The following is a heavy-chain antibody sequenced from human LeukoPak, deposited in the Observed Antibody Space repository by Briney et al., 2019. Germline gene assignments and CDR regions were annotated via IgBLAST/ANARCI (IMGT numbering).Heavy chain of an antibody. CDR3: ARPSRDGYRYTFDY. Sequence: SETLSLTCTVSGGSISSSSYYWGWIRQPPGKGLEWIGTIFYTGSTYYNPSLKSRVTMSVDTPKNQFSLRLSSVTAADTAVYYCARPSRDGYRYTFDYWGQGILVTVSS. J-gene: IGHJ4*02. D-gene: IGHD5-24*01. CDR1: GGSISSSSYY. V-gene: IGHV4-39*07. CDR2: IFYTGST.